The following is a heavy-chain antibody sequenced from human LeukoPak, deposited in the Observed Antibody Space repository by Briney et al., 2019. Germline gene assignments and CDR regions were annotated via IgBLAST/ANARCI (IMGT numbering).Heavy chain of an antibody. CDR3: AREENGGVYDDGFDI. CDR1: GFTVSNNF. CDR2: IHTDGNT. Sequence: PGGSLRLSCAASGFTVSNNFMHWVRQAPGKGPEWVSVIHTDGNTFYADSVEGRFTISRDNFKNTVHLQMSSLRAEDTAVYYCAREENGGVYDDGFDIWGQGTMVTVSS. V-gene: IGHV3-53*01. D-gene: IGHD5/OR15-5a*01. J-gene: IGHJ3*02.